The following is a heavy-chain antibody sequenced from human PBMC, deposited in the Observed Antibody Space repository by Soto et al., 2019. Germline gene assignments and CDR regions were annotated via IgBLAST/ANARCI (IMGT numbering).Heavy chain of an antibody. D-gene: IGHD3-22*01. Sequence: PGESLKISCKGSGYSFTSYWIGWVRQMPGKGLEWMGIIYPGGSDTRYSPSFQGQVTISADKSISTAYLQWSSLKASDTAMYYCARTGVPYYDSSGYYSHWFDPWGQGTLVTVSS. CDR2: IYPGGSDT. CDR3: ARTGVPYYDSSGYYSHWFDP. CDR1: GYSFTSYW. J-gene: IGHJ5*02. V-gene: IGHV5-51*01.